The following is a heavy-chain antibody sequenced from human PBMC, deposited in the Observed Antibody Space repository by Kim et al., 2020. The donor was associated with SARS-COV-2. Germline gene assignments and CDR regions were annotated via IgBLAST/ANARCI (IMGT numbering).Heavy chain of an antibody. CDR1: GGSISSSNW. CDR3: ARDRWDYGDYRAFDY. V-gene: IGHV4-4*02. D-gene: IGHD4-17*01. J-gene: IGHJ4*02. CDR2: IYHSGST. Sequence: SETLSLTCAVSGGSISSSNWWSWVRQPPGKGLEWIGEIYHSGSTNYNPSLKSRVTISVDKSKNQFSLKLSSVTAADTAVYYCARDRWDYGDYRAFDYWGQGTLVTVSS.